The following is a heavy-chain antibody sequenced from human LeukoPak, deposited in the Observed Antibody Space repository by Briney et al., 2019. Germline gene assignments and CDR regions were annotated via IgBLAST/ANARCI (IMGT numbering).Heavy chain of an antibody. CDR3: ARDLRYYYGSGSYYWYFDL. Sequence: PGGSLRLSCAASGFTFDDYGMTWVRQAPGKGLEWVSGINWNGGSTGYADSVKGRFTISRDNAKNSLYLQMNSLRAEDTALYYCARDLRYYYGSGSYYWYFDLWGRGTLVTVSS. J-gene: IGHJ2*01. V-gene: IGHV3-20*04. D-gene: IGHD3-10*01. CDR1: GFTFDDYG. CDR2: INWNGGST.